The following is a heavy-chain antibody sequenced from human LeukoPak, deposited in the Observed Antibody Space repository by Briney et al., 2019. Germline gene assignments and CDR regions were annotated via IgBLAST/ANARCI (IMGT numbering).Heavy chain of an antibody. J-gene: IGHJ4*02. CDR3: ARDSGTLRYFDWLPSSFDY. CDR2: ISAYNGNT. D-gene: IGHD3-9*01. V-gene: IGHV1-18*01. CDR1: GYTFTSCG. Sequence: ASVKVSCKASGYTFTSCGISWVRQAPGQGLEWMGWISAYNGNTNYAQKLQGRVTMTTDTSTSTAYMELRSLRSDDTAVYYCARDSGTLRYFDWLPSSFDYWGQGTLVTVSS.